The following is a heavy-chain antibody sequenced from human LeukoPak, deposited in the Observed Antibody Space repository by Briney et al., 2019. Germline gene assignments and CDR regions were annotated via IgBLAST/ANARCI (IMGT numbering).Heavy chain of an antibody. D-gene: IGHD5-18*01. Sequence: GCSLTLSYPASGFSFNNYWMSWLRQAPGKGREGVANIKQDGCEKYYVHSAKGRFTISRDNAKNSLYLQIDSLRAEDKAVYYCSRDHDTAMVNSDGYWGQGTLVTVSS. CDR1: GFSFNNYW. CDR3: SRDHDTAMVNSDGY. V-gene: IGHV3-7*03. J-gene: IGHJ4*02. CDR2: IKQDGCEK.